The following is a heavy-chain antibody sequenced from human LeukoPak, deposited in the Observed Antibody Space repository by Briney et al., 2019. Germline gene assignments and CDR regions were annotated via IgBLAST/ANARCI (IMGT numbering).Heavy chain of an antibody. CDR1: GFTFSSYA. Sequence: GRSLRLSCAASGFTFSSYAMHWVRQAPGKGLEWVAVISYDGSNKYYADSVKGRFTISRDNSKNTLYLQMNSLRAEDTAVYYCARDQSSWSFGDGMDVWGQGTTVTVSS. CDR2: ISYDGSNK. CDR3: ARDQSSWSFGDGMDV. J-gene: IGHJ6*02. D-gene: IGHD6-13*01. V-gene: IGHV3-30-3*01.